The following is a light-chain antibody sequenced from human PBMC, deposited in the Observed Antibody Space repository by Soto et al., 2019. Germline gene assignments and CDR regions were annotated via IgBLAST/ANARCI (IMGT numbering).Light chain of an antibody. CDR2: EGT. J-gene: IGLJ2*01. CDR1: SSDVGSYNL. CDR3: CSYARTSTLL. V-gene: IGLV2-23*01. Sequence: QSALTQPASLSGSPGQSITISCTGTSSDVGSYNLVSWFQQHPGKAPKLMIYEGTKRPSGVSNRFSGSKSGNTASLTISGPQAEDEADYYCCSYARTSTLLFGGGTKLTVL.